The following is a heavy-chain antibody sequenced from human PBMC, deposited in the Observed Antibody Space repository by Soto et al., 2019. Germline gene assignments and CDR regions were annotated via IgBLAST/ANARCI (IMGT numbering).Heavy chain of an antibody. CDR1: GFTFSNAW. J-gene: IGHJ4*02. CDR3: AAGPRRYSGCDMYYFVF. CDR2: IKSKTDGGTT. Sequence: EVQLVESGGGLVKPGGSLRLSCAASGFTFSNAWMSWVRQAPGKGLEWVGRIKSKTDGGTTDYAAPVKGRFTISRDDSKNTLYLQMNSLKTGDTAVYDCAAGPRRYSGCDMYYFVFWGQGILLTVSS. V-gene: IGHV3-15*01. D-gene: IGHD5-12*01.